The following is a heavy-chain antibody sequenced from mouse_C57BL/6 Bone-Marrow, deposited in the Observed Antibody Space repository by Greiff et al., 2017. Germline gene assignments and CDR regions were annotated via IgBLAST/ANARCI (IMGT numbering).Heavy chain of an antibody. CDR1: GYTFTDYY. Sequence: DVKLQESGPELVKPGASVKISCKASGYTFTDYYMNWVKQSHGKSLEWIGDINPNNGGTSYNQKFKGKATLTVDKSSSTAFMELRSLTSEDSAVYYCASKRAFITCYAMDYWGQGTSVTVSS. D-gene: IGHD1-1*01. CDR2: INPNNGGT. V-gene: IGHV1-26*01. CDR3: ASKRAFITCYAMDY. J-gene: IGHJ4*01.